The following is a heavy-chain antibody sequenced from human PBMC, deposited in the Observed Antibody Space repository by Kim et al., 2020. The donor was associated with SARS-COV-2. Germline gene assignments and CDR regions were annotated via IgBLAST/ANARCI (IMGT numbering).Heavy chain of an antibody. Sequence: YYADSVKGRFAISRDNSKNTLYLQMNSLTAEDTAVYYCAKFSYGDYWYFDLWGRGTLVTVSS. CDR3: AKFSYGDYWYFDL. V-gene: IGHV3-30*02. J-gene: IGHJ2*01. D-gene: IGHD4-17*01.